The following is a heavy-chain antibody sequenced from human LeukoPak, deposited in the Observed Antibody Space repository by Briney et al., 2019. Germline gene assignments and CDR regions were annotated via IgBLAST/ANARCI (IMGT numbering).Heavy chain of an antibody. CDR1: GFTFDDYA. Sequence: GGSLRLSCAASGFTFDDYAMSWVRQAPGKGLEWVSVIIWNGGTTGYADSVKGRFTISRDNAKNSLYLQMNSLRAEDTALYYCARDPSGYSYGYWYFDLWGRGTLVTVSS. CDR2: IIWNGGTT. J-gene: IGHJ2*01. V-gene: IGHV3-20*04. D-gene: IGHD5-18*01. CDR3: ARDPSGYSYGYWYFDL.